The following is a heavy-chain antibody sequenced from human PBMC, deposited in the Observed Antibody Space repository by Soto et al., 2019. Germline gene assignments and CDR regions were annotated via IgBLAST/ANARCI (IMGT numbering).Heavy chain of an antibody. V-gene: IGHV1-3*01. Sequence: VASVKVSCKASGYTFTSYAMHWVRQAPGQRLEWMGWINAGNGNTKYPQKFQGRVTITRDTSASTAYMELSSLRFEDTAVYFCATAIADDAFDIWGRGTMVTVSS. J-gene: IGHJ3*02. CDR3: ATAIADDAFDI. D-gene: IGHD2-2*01. CDR1: GYTFTSYA. CDR2: INAGNGNT.